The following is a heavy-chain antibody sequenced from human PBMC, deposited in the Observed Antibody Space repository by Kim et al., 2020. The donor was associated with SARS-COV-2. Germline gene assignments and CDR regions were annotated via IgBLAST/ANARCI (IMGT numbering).Heavy chain of an antibody. CDR2: INHSGST. V-gene: IGHV4-34*01. CDR1: GGSFSGYY. J-gene: IGHJ4*02. D-gene: IGHD6-19*01. CDR3: ASFHSSGWWRFDY. Sequence: SETLSLTCAVYGGSFSGYYWSWIRQPPGKGLEWIGEINHSGSTNYNPSLKSRVTISVDTSKNQFSLKLSSVTAADTAVYYCASFHSSGWWRFDYWGQGTLVTVSS.